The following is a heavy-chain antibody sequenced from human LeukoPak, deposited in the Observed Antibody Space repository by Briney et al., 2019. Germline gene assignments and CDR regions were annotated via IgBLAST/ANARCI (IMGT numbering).Heavy chain of an antibody. Sequence: GASAKVSCKASGFAFTSYGITWVRQAPGQGLEWMGWISAYNDNTHYAQKFQGRVTMTTDTSTNTAYLDLRSLRSDDTAVYYCARGGGYYGSGTFWWGYNWFDPWGQGTLVTVSS. V-gene: IGHV1-18*01. CDR3: ARGGGYYGSGTFWWGYNWFDP. CDR1: GFAFTSYG. D-gene: IGHD3-10*01. CDR2: ISAYNDNT. J-gene: IGHJ5*02.